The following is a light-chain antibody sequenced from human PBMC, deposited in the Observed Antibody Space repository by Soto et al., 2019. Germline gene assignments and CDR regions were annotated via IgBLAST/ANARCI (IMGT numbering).Light chain of an antibody. CDR2: KAS. J-gene: IGKJ4*01. Sequence: DIQMTQSPSTLSASVGDRVTITCRASQSVSSWLAWYQQKPGKAPKLLIPKASSLEIGVPSRFSGSGSGTEFTLTISSLQPDDVATYSCQQYVSYPLTFGGGTKVDIK. CDR1: QSVSSW. CDR3: QQYVSYPLT. V-gene: IGKV1-5*03.